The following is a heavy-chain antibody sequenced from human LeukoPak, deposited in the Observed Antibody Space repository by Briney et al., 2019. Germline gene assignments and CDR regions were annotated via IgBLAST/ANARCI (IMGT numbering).Heavy chain of an antibody. CDR1: GFTSSSYG. D-gene: IGHD7-27*01. CDR2: ISYDGSNK. Sequence: GGSLRLSCAASGFTSSSYGMHWVRQAPGKGLEWVAVISYDGSNKYYADSVKGRFTISRDNSKNTLYLQMNSLRAEDTAVYYCAKGDWGSLDYWGQGTLVTVSS. J-gene: IGHJ4*02. V-gene: IGHV3-30*18. CDR3: AKGDWGSLDY.